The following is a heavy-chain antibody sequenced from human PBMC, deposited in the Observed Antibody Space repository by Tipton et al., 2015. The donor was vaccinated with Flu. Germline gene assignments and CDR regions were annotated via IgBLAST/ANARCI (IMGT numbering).Heavy chain of an antibody. J-gene: IGHJ4*02. V-gene: IGHV4-59*08. Sequence: LRLSCAVSGGSFSGYYWSWIRQSPGKGLEWIGYVFYTGSTDYNPSLKSRVTISVDTSKNQFSLKLTSVTATDTAIYYCASAPTMTTFFFWGQGTLVTVSS. D-gene: IGHD4-17*01. CDR2: VFYTGST. CDR3: ASAPTMTTFFF. CDR1: GGSFSGYY.